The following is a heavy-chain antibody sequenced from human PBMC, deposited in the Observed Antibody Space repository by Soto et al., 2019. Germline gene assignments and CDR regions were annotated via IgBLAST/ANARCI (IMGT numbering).Heavy chain of an antibody. CDR2: IYYSGST. D-gene: IGHD2-2*01. CDR1: GGSISSSSYY. V-gene: IGHV4-39*01. Sequence: SETLSLTCTVSGGSISSSSYYWGWIRQPPGKGLEWIGSIYYSGSTYYNTSLKSRVTISVDTSKNQFSLKLSSVTAADTAVYYCARPHPEFVVVPAAMSAFDIWGQGTMVTVS. J-gene: IGHJ3*02. CDR3: ARPHPEFVVVPAAMSAFDI.